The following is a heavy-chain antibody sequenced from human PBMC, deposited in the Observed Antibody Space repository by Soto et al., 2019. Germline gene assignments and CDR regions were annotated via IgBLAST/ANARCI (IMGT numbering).Heavy chain of an antibody. Sequence: GGSLRLSCAASGFTVSSNYMSWVRQAPGKGLEWGSVIYSGGSTYYADSVKGRFTISRDNSKNTLYLQMNSLRAEDTAVYYCSSDQRRIAAAGTYYYYGMEVWGPGTTVTVS. V-gene: IGHV3-53*01. D-gene: IGHD6-13*01. J-gene: IGHJ6*02. CDR2: IYSGGST. CDR3: SSDQRRIAAAGTYYYYGMEV. CDR1: GFTVSSNY.